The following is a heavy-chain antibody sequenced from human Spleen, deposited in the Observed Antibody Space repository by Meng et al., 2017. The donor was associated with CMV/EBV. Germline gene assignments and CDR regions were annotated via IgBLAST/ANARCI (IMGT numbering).Heavy chain of an antibody. CDR1: GASINSGSYY. CDR3: ARVRSWGCHFDY. D-gene: IGHD1-26*01. Sequence: TGSGASINSGSYYWHRPRQHPGKGLEWIGYIYCSGSTSYNPSLKSRLTVSVDTSNNRFSLKMSSVTAADTAVYYCARVRSWGCHFDYWGRGTLVTVSS. V-gene: IGHV4-31*03. CDR2: IYCSGST. J-gene: IGHJ4*02.